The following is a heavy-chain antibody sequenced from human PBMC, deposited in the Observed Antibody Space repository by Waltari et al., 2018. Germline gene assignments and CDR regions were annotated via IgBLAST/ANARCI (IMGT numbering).Heavy chain of an antibody. CDR3: ARDSDYYDSSGYGNWFDP. CDR1: GYPFPIYG. Sequence: QVQLVQSGAEVKKPGASVKVSCKTSGYPFPIYGLHWIRQAPGQGLEWMGWINAAHGTTKYSQKFQGRITITRDTSASTIYMELSSLRSEDTAMYYCARDSDYYDSSGYGNWFDPWGQGTLVTVSS. CDR2: INAAHGTT. J-gene: IGHJ5*02. V-gene: IGHV1-3*01. D-gene: IGHD3-22*01.